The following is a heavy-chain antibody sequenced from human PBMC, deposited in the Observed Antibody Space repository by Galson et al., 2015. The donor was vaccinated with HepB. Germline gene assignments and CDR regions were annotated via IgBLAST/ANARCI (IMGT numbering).Heavy chain of an antibody. V-gene: IGHV5-10-1*01. CDR3: ARGDERYCSSTSCYGSPYGMDV. Sequence: QSGAEVKKPGESLRISCKGSGYSFTSYWISWVRQMPGKGLEWMGRIDPSDSYTNYSPSFQGHVTISADKSISTAYLQWSSLKASDTAMYYCARGDERYCSSTSCYGSPYGMDVWGQGTTVTVSS. CDR2: IDPSDSYT. J-gene: IGHJ6*02. D-gene: IGHD2-2*01. CDR1: GYSFTSYW.